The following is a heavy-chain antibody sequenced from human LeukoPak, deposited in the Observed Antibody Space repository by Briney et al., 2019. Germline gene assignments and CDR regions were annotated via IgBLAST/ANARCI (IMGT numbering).Heavy chain of an antibody. D-gene: IGHD2-2*01. CDR3: ARGYQRPDY. CDR2: ISSSSNNI. CDR1: GFTFSTYT. V-gene: IGHV3-21*01. J-gene: IGHJ4*02. Sequence: GGSLRLSCAASGFTFSTYTMNWVRQAPGEGLEWVPSISSSSNNINYADSVKGRFTISRDNAMNSVHLQMNSLRVEDTAVYYCARGYQRPDYWGQGTLITVSS.